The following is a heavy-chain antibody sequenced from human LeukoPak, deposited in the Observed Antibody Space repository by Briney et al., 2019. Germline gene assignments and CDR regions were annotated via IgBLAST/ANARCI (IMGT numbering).Heavy chain of an antibody. J-gene: IGHJ6*03. Sequence: ATVKIPCKVSGYTFTDYYMHWVQQAPGKGLEWMGLVDPEDGETIYAEKFQGRVTITADTSTDTAYMELSSLRSEDTAVYYCATWADCSSTSCYTLYYYYMDVWGKGTTVTVSS. V-gene: IGHV1-69-2*01. CDR3: ATWADCSSTSCYTLYYYYMDV. CDR1: GYTFTDYY. CDR2: VDPEDGET. D-gene: IGHD2-2*02.